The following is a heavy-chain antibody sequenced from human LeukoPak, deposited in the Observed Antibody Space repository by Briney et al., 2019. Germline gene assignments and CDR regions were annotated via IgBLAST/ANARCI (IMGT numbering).Heavy chain of an antibody. J-gene: IGHJ4*02. D-gene: IGHD3-16*01. CDR3: ARADTSAFDY. V-gene: IGHV6-1*01. Sequence: SQTLSLTCAIAGDSVSSNSASWNWIRQSPSRGLEWLGKTYYRSKWYNDFAVSVKSRITINPDTSKNQFSLQLNSVTPEDTAVYYCARADTSAFDYWGQGTLVTVSS. CDR2: TYYRSKWYN. CDR1: GDSVSSNSAS.